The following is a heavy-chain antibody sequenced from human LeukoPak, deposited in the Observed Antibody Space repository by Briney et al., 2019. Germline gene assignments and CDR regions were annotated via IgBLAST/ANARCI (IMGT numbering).Heavy chain of an antibody. J-gene: IGHJ4*02. Sequence: GGSLRLSCAASGFTFSSYSMNWVRQAPGKGLEWVSHITASGTAMFYADSVKGRFTISRDNAKNSLYLQMNSLRDEDTAVYYCARGIAWDFYGGNVIYDYWGQGTLVTVSS. CDR3: ARGIAWDFYGGNVIYDY. CDR1: GFTFSSYS. CDR2: ITASGTAM. V-gene: IGHV3-48*02. D-gene: IGHD4-23*01.